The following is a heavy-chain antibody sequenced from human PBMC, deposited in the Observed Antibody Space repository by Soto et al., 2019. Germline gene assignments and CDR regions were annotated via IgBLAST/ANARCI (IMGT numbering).Heavy chain of an antibody. CDR2: ITGSGAGT. CDR1: GFILSNYA. J-gene: IGHJ4*02. CDR3: AKYTSGWDFDY. V-gene: IGHV3-23*01. D-gene: IGHD6-19*01. Sequence: VQLLESGGGLVQPGGSLRLSCDASGFILSNYAMSWVRHAPVKGLEWVSAITGSGAGTYYAESVRGRFTISRDNSKNPLYLQMNSLRAKDTAVNYCAKYTSGWDFDYWGQGALVTVSS.